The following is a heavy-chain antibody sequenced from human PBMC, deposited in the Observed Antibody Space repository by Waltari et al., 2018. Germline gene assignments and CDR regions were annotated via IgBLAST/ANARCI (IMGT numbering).Heavy chain of an antibody. CDR1: GYSLSSGYY. V-gene: IGHV4-38-2*01. D-gene: IGHD4-17*01. Sequence: QVQLQESGPGLVKPSETLSLTCAVSGYSLSSGYYWGWIRQPPGKGLEWIGSIYHSGSTYYNPSLKSRVTISVDTSKNQFSLKLSSVTAADTAVYYCANGNYVFFDYWGQGTLVTVSS. CDR2: IYHSGST. CDR3: ANGNYVFFDY. J-gene: IGHJ4*02.